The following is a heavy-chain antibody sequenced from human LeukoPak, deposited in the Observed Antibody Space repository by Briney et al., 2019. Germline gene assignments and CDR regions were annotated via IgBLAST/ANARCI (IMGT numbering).Heavy chain of an antibody. V-gene: IGHV1-69*13. D-gene: IGHD3-22*01. CDR1: GGTFSSYA. CDR3: ARDRQYYYDSSGLDY. CDR2: IIPIFGTA. J-gene: IGHJ4*02. Sequence: SVTVSCKASGGTFSSYAISWVRQAPGQGLEWMGGIIPIFGTANYAQKFQGRVTITADESTSTAYMELSSLRSEDTAVYYCARDRQYYYDSSGLDYWGQGTLVTVSS.